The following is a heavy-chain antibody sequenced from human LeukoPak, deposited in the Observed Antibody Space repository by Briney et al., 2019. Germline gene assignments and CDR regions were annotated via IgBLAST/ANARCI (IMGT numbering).Heavy chain of an antibody. D-gene: IGHD5-18*01. V-gene: IGHV4-34*01. CDR2: INHSGST. Sequence: SETLSLTCAVYGGSFSGYYWSWIRQPPGKGLEWIGEINHSGSTNYNPSLKSRVTISVDTSKNQFSPKLSSVTAADTAVYYCARGLGSYGYWYFQHWGQGTLVTVSS. CDR3: ARGLGSYGYWYFQH. J-gene: IGHJ1*01. CDR1: GGSFSGYY.